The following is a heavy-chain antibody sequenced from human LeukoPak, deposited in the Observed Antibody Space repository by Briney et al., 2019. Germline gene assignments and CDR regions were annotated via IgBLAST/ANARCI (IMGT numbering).Heavy chain of an antibody. Sequence: SETLSLTCTVSGGSVSSGSYYWSWIRQPPGKGLEWIGYIYYSGSTNYNPSLKSRVTISVDTSKNQFSLKLSSVTAADTAVYYCAKDPDLYGSGSSPRFDPWGQGTLVTVSS. V-gene: IGHV4-61*01. CDR2: IYYSGST. J-gene: IGHJ5*02. D-gene: IGHD3-10*01. CDR3: AKDPDLYGSGSSPRFDP. CDR1: GGSVSSGSYY.